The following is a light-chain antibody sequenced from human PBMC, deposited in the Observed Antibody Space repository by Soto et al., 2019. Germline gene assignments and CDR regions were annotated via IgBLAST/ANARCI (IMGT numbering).Light chain of an antibody. CDR1: ERLVHSNGKTY. J-gene: IGKJ1*01. CDR2: EIS. Sequence: DIVVTQTPRSLPVTLGQPASISCRSSERLVHSNGKTYLSWLHQRPGQPPRLLIYEISKRASGVPDRVSGSGAGTYFTLRISRVEPEDVGIYYCMQVTHFPRTFGQGTKVEIK. CDR3: MQVTHFPRT. V-gene: IGKV2-24*01.